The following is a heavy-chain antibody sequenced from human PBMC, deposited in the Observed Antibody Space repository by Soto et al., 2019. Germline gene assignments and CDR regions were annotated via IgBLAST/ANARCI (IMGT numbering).Heavy chain of an antibody. CDR3: ARGMTPPVAPALYYFDS. J-gene: IGHJ4*02. V-gene: IGHV4-4*07. CDR2: FSLSGTT. Sequence: QVQLQESGPGLMKPSETLSLTCTVSGASITGSSYWSWIRQPAGKGLEWIGRFSLSGTTNYNPSLRSRVTISADVSKNQFALRLPAVTAADTALYYCARGMTPPVAPALYYFDSWGQGTLGTVSS. CDR1: GASITGSSY.